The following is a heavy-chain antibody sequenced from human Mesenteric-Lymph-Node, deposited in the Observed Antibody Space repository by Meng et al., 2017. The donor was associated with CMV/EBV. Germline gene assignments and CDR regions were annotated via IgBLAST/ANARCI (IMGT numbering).Heavy chain of an antibody. CDR3: AKDQLSGFDP. Sequence: SCAASGFTFSSYSMGWVRQAPGKGMGGVSAISGGGGSTCYADSVKGRFTISRDNSKNTLYLQMNSLRAEDTAVYYCAKDQLSGFDPWGQGTLVTVSS. CDR1: GFTFSSYS. J-gene: IGHJ5*02. V-gene: IGHV3-23*01. CDR2: ISGGGGST.